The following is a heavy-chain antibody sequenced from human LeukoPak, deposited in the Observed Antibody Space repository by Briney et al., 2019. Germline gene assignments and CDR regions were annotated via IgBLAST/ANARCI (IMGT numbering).Heavy chain of an antibody. CDR3: ARDTDYFDY. Sequence: GGSLRLSCAASGFIFSSYGMHWVRQAPGKGLERVAFIRYDGSNKYYAGSVKGRFTISRNNSKNTLYLQMNSLRAEGTAVYYCARDTDYFDYWGQGTLVTVSS. CDR1: GFIFSSYG. J-gene: IGHJ4*02. CDR2: IRYDGSNK. V-gene: IGHV3-30*02.